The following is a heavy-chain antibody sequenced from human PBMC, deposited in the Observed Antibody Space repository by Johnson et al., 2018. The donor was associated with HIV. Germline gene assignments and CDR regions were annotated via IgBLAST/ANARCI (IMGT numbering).Heavy chain of an antibody. CDR1: GFTFHEYA. J-gene: IGHJ3*02. D-gene: IGHD2-15*01. CDR2: ISWNSGSV. Sequence: QLVESGGGLVQPGRSLRLTCVGSGFTFHEYAMHWVRQIPGKGLEWVSGISWNSGSVDYVDSVKGRFTISRDNAKNSLYLQMNSLRAEDTALYYCAGGRIGAFDIWGQGTMVTVSS. CDR3: AGGRIGAFDI. V-gene: IGHV3-9*01.